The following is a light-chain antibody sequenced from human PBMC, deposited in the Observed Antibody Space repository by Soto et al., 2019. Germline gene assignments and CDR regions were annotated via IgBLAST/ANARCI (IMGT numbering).Light chain of an antibody. CDR2: DVS. CDR1: SSDVGGYNY. Sequence: QSALTQPRSVSGSPGQSVTISCTGTSSDVGGYNYVSWYQQHPGKAPKLMIYDVSKRPSGVPDRFSGSKSSNTASLTNSGLQAEDEADYYGCSYAGSYTRVFGTGTKVTVL. CDR3: CSYAGSYTRV. J-gene: IGLJ1*01. V-gene: IGLV2-11*01.